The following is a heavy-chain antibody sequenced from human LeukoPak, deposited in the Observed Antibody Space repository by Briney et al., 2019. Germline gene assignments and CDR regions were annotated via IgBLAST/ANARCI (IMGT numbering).Heavy chain of an antibody. CDR2: FDPEDGET. CDR3: ARGEQDDPFDY. CDR1: GYTLTELS. D-gene: IGHD1/OR15-1a*01. Sequence: ASVKVSCKVSGYTLTELSMHWVRQAPGKGLEWMGGFDPEDGETIYAQKFQGRVTMTTDTSTSTAYTELRSLRSDDTAVYYCARGEQDDPFDYWGQGTLVTVSS. J-gene: IGHJ4*02. V-gene: IGHV1-24*01.